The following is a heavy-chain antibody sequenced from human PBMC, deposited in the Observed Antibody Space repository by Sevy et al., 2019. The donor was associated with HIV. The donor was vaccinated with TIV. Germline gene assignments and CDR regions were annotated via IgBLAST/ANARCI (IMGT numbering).Heavy chain of an antibody. V-gene: IGHV1-69*13. Sequence: ASVEVSCKASGGTFSSYGISWVRQAPGQGLEWMGGIIPILGTVNYAQKFQGRVTITADESTKTAYMELSRLRSEDTAADYFARGAGNGWYYFDYWGQENLFTVYS. D-gene: IGHD6-19*01. CDR3: ARGAGNGWYYFDY. J-gene: IGHJ4*02. CDR1: GGTFSSYG. CDR2: IIPILGTV.